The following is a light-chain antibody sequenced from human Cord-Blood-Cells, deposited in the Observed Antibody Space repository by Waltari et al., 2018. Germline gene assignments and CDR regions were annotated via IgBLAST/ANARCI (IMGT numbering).Light chain of an antibody. J-gene: IGLJ3*02. Sequence: QSALTQPPSASGSPGQSVTISCNGTSSDVGGYNYVSCYQQHPGKAPKLMIYEVSKRPSGVPDRFAGSKSGNTASLTVSGLQADDEADYYCSSYAGSNNLVFGGGTKLTVL. CDR3: SSYAGSNNLV. V-gene: IGLV2-8*01. CDR1: SSDVGGYNY. CDR2: EVS.